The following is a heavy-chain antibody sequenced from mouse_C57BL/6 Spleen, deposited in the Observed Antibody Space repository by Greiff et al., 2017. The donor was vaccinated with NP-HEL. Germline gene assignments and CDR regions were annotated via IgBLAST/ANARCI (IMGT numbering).Heavy chain of an antibody. Sequence: EVQVVESEGGLVQPGSSMKLSCTASGFTFSDYYMAWVRQVPEKGLEWVANINYDGSSTYYLDSLKSRFIISRDNAKNILYLQMSSLKSEDTATYYCARDRGYYSYWYFDVWGTGTTVTVSS. CDR1: GFTFSDYY. V-gene: IGHV5-16*01. CDR2: INYDGSST. CDR3: ARDRGYYSYWYFDV. J-gene: IGHJ1*03. D-gene: IGHD2-3*01.